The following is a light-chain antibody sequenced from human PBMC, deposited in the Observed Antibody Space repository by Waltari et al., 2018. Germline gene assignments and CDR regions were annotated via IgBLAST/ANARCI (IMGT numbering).Light chain of an antibody. CDR1: QSLVHSDGKTH. Sequence: DVVMIQSLLFLPVTLVQQASITCKSSQSLVHSDGKTHLNWFQHRPGQSPRRLIYKISNRDSGVPDRFSGSGSGTDFTLKISRVEAEDVGVYYCMQATQWPLTFGQGTKVEIK. J-gene: IGKJ1*01. CDR3: MQATQWPLT. V-gene: IGKV2-30*02. CDR2: KIS.